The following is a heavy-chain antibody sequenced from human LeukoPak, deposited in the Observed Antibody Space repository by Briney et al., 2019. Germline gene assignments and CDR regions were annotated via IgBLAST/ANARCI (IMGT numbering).Heavy chain of an antibody. CDR2: ISYDGSNK. J-gene: IGHJ3*02. D-gene: IGHD3-22*01. CDR1: GFTFSSYA. CDR3: ARTLTYYYDRSGFWDAFDI. V-gene: IGHV3-30-3*01. Sequence: PGGSLRLSCAASGFTFSSYAMHWVRQAPGKGLEWVAVISYDGSNKYYADSVKGRFTISRDNSKNTLYVQMNSLRAEDTAVYYCARTLTYYYDRSGFWDAFDIWGQGTMVTVSS.